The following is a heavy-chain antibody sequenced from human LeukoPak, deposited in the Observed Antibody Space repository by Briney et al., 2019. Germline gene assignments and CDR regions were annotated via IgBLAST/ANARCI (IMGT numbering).Heavy chain of an antibody. V-gene: IGHV3-48*03. CDR2: LSCSGSTI. J-gene: IGHJ6*04. CDR1: GFPLSIYE. D-gene: IGHD3-10*02. Sequence: GGSLTLFCAVSGFPLSIYEMKWVRQAPGKGLEWVSYLSCSGSTIYYAHSVKGRYTISRDHAKDSLYLQMTSLSGEDTAVYYCAELGITMFGGVWGKGTTVTISS. CDR3: AELGITMFGGV.